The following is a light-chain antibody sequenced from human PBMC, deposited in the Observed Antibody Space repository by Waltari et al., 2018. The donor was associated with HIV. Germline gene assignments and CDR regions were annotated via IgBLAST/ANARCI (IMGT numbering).Light chain of an antibody. CDR2: GTS. Sequence: EIVLTQSPGTLPLSPGERATLSCRASQSVSTRNLCWYQQKPGQAPRLPIYGTSSRATGIPDRFRGSGSGTDFTLTISRLEPEDFAVYYCHQYGTSPYTFGQGTKLEIK. CDR1: QSVSTRN. J-gene: IGKJ2*01. V-gene: IGKV3-20*01. CDR3: HQYGTSPYT.